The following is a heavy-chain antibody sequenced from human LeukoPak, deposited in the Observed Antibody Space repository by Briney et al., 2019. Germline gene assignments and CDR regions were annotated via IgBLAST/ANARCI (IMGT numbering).Heavy chain of an antibody. D-gene: IGHD3-10*01. CDR3: ARAIMVRGATDY. Sequence: PGGSLRLSCAASGFTFSSYSMNWVRQAPGKGLEWISFISSSSTIYYADSVKGRFTISRDNAKNSLYLQMNSLRDEDTAVYYCARAIMVRGATDYWGQGTLVTVSS. CDR2: ISSSSTI. J-gene: IGHJ4*02. CDR1: GFTFSSYS. V-gene: IGHV3-48*02.